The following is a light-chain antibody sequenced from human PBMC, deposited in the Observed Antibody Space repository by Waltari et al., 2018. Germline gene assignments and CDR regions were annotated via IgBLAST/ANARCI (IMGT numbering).Light chain of an antibody. CDR1: QSVGRT. J-gene: IGKJ1*01. V-gene: IGKV3-20*01. CDR3: QHYVRLPAT. Sequence: EIVLTQSPGTLSLSPGERATLSFRASQSVGRTLAWYQQKRGQAPRLIIYGASTRATGIPDRFSGSGSGTDFSLTISRLEPEDFAVYYCQHYVRLPATFGQGTKVEIK. CDR2: GAS.